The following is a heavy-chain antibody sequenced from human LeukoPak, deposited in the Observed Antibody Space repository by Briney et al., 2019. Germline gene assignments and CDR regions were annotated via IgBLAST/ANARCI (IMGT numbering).Heavy chain of an antibody. D-gene: IGHD2-15*01. Sequence: PSETLSLTCTVSGDSLTGYYWGWIRQPPGKGLEWIGNIYYTGNTYYNPSLKSRVTISLDTSKNQFSLKVISMTAADTAVYYCARAGCSGGSCYRSRGAFDIWGQGTMVTVSS. V-gene: IGHV4-39*07. CDR2: IYYTGNT. J-gene: IGHJ3*02. CDR3: ARAGCSGGSCYRSRGAFDI. CDR1: GDSLTGYY.